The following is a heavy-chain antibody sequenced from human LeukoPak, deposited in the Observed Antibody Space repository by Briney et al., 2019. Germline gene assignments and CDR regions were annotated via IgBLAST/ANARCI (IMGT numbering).Heavy chain of an antibody. Sequence: GGSLRLSCAASGFTFSSYGIHWVRQVPGKGLEWVAFIRYDGSNKNYAESVKGRFTISRANSKNTLYLQMNSLRPEDTAVYYCASPNIPPPRTTYYFDYWGQGTLVTVSS. CDR2: IRYDGSNK. V-gene: IGHV3-30*02. J-gene: IGHJ4*02. CDR3: ASPNIPPPRTTYYFDY. CDR1: GFTFSSYG. D-gene: IGHD1-1*01.